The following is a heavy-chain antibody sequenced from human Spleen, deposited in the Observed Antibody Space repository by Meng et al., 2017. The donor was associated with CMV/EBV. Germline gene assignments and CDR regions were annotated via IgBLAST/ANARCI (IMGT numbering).Heavy chain of an antibody. CDR1: GFTFSSYA. J-gene: IGHJ4*02. V-gene: IGHV3-30*04. D-gene: IGHD6-13*01. Sequence: SGFTFSSYAMHWVRQAPGKGLEWVAVISYDGSNKYYADSVKGRFTISRDNSKSTLYLQMNSLRAEDTAVYYCARDPAAGTTYYFDYWGQGTLVTVSS. CDR3: ARDPAAGTTYYFDY. CDR2: ISYDGSNK.